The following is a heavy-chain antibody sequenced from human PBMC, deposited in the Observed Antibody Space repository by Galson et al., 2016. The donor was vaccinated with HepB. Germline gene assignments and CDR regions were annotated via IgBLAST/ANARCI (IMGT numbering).Heavy chain of an antibody. V-gene: IGHV3-48*02. Sequence: SLRLSCAASGFTFTSYSMNWVRQVPGKGLEWVSYIGSSPGTVYYADSVKGRFTISRDNAKNSLYLQMNGLRDAETAVSYCARDPLGYSYALVRYFDYWGQGTLVTVSS. D-gene: IGHD5-18*01. CDR3: ARDPLGYSYALVRYFDY. CDR2: IGSSPGTV. CDR1: GFTFTSYS. J-gene: IGHJ4*02.